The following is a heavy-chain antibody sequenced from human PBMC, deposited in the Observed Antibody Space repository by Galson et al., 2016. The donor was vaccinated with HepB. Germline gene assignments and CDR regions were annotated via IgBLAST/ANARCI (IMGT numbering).Heavy chain of an antibody. Sequence: SVKVSCKASGYTFSNYGITWVRQAPGQGLEWMGWINGYNGNENYARKVQGRVSMTTDTSTRAAYMELRSLRSDDTAVYYCARDFSRGRALQAFDYWGQGTLVTVSS. D-gene: IGHD1-1*01. V-gene: IGHV1-18*01. CDR1: GYTFSNYG. CDR3: ARDFSRGRALQAFDY. J-gene: IGHJ4*02. CDR2: INGYNGNE.